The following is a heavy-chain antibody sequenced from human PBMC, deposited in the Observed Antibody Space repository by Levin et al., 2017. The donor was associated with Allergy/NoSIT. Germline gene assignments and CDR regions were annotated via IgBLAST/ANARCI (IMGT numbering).Heavy chain of an antibody. CDR2: INHSGNT. Sequence: KSSETLSLTCTVSGGSISSNYYYWAWIRQPPGKGLEWIGTINHSGNTYYTPSLKSRVTISVDTSKNQFSMKVTSVTAADTAVYYCARHGDISGWYRFDPWGQGTLVTVSS. D-gene: IGHD6-19*01. CDR1: GGSISSNYYY. V-gene: IGHV4-39*01. CDR3: ARHGDISGWYRFDP. J-gene: IGHJ5*02.